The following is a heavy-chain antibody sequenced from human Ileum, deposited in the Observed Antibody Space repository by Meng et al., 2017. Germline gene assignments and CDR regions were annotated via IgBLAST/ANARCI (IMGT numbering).Heavy chain of an antibody. J-gene: IGHJ4*02. Sequence: YADSVKGRVTISRDNSQNTLYLQMDSLRVEDTAVYYCARAYNDGSGRFDYWGQGTLVTVSS. V-gene: IGHV3-30*01. CDR3: ARAYNDGSGRFDY. D-gene: IGHD3-22*01.